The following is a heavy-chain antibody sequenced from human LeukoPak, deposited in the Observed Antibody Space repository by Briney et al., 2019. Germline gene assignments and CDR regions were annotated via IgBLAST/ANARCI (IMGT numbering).Heavy chain of an antibody. CDR3: AKDWSTDWSNWFDR. Sequence: GGSLRLSCAASGFTFSSYWMSWVRQAPGKGLEWVANIKQDGSEKYYVDSVKGRFTISRDNAKNSLYLQMNSLRAEDTAIYYCAKDWSTDWSNWFDRWGQGTLVTVSS. V-gene: IGHV3-7*01. CDR2: IKQDGSEK. D-gene: IGHD3-3*01. J-gene: IGHJ5*02. CDR1: GFTFSSYW.